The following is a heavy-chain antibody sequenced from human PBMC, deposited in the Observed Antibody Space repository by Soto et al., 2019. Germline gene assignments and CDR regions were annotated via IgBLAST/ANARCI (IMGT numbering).Heavy chain of an antibody. CDR1: GGSISSGGYY. D-gene: IGHD5-18*01. V-gene: IGHV4-31*03. J-gene: IGHJ4*02. CDR2: IYYSGST. CDR3: ARSADTAMANFDY. Sequence: SETLSLTCTVSGGSISSGGYYWSWIRQHPGKGLEWIGYIYYSGSTYYNPSLKSRVTISVDTSKSQFSLKLSSVTAADTAVYYCARSADTAMANFDYWGQGTLVTVSS.